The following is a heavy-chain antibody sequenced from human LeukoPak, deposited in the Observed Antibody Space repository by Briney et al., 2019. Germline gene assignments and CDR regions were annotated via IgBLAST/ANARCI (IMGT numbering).Heavy chain of an antibody. J-gene: IGHJ4*02. CDR3: ARVRLGYCSGGSCPKYYFDY. V-gene: IGHV1-2*02. CDR2: INPNSGGT. CDR1: RYSFTGYY. D-gene: IGHD2-15*01. Sequence: GASVKASCKASRYSFTGYYMHWVRQAPGQGLEWMGWINPNSGGTNYAQKFQGRVTMTRDTSISTAYMELSRLRSDDTAVYYCARVRLGYCSGGSCPKYYFDYWGQGTLVTVSS.